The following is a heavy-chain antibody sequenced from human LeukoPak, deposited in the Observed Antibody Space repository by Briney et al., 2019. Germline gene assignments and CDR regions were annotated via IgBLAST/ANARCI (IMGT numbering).Heavy chain of an antibody. CDR1: GYTFTGYY. CDR2: INPNSGGT. J-gene: IGHJ4*02. Sequence: ASVKVSCKASGYTFTGYYMHWVRQAPGQGLEWMGRINPNSGGTNYAQKFQGRVTMTRDTSISTAYMELSRLRSDDTAVYYCARDGDCSSTSCYDYWGQGTLVTVSS. D-gene: IGHD2-2*01. CDR3: ARDGDCSSTSCYDY. V-gene: IGHV1-2*06.